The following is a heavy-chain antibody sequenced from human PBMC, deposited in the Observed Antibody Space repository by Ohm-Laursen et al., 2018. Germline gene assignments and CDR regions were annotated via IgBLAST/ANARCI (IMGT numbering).Heavy chain of an antibody. D-gene: IGHD6-6*01. Sequence: SLRLSCAASGFTLSSYDMNWVRQAPGKGLEWISYISETGSHIYDADSMRGRFTVARDDAKNLLYLQLNSLRVEDTAVYYCARDSSRRAREGGMDVRGQGTMVTVSS. CDR1: GFTLSSYD. CDR2: ISETGSHI. CDR3: ARDSSRRAREGGMDV. V-gene: IGHV3-21*01. J-gene: IGHJ6*02.